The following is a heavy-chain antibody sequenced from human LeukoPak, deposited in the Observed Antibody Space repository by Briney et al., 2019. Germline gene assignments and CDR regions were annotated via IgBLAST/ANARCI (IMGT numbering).Heavy chain of an antibody. Sequence: NSGGSLRLSCAASGFTFSSYAMKWVRQAPGKGLEWVSAISRTSAYIYYSDSVKGRFTISRDNAKNSVYLQIDSLRAEDTAVYYCARDERRYCSDSSCYPGDYWGQGTLVTVSS. CDR2: ISRTSAYI. J-gene: IGHJ4*02. D-gene: IGHD2-2*01. CDR3: ARDERRYCSDSSCYPGDY. CDR1: GFTFSSYA. V-gene: IGHV3-21*01.